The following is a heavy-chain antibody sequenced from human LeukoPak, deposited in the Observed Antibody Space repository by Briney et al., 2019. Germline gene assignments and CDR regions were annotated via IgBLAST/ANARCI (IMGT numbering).Heavy chain of an antibody. CDR3: ARGPTRYYFDY. CDR1: GGSINSYY. CDR2: IYYSGST. V-gene: IGHV4-59*01. D-gene: IGHD3-9*01. Sequence: SETLSLTCTVSGGSINSYYWSWIRQPPGKELEWIGYIYYSGSTNYNPSLKSRVTISVDTSKNQFSLKLSSVTAADTAVYYCARGPTRYYFDYWGQGTPVTVSS. J-gene: IGHJ4*02.